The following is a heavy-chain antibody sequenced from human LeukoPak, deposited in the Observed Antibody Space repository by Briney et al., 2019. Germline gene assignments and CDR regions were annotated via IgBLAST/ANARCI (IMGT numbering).Heavy chain of an antibody. CDR1: GFTFDDYA. J-gene: IGHJ4*02. D-gene: IGHD3-3*01. CDR2: ISWNSGSI. CDR3: AKVGYNYDFWSGPLDY. V-gene: IGHV3-9*01. Sequence: GGSLRLSCAASGFTFDDYAMHWVRHAPGKGLEWVSGISWNSGSIGYADSVKGRFTISRDNAKNSLYLQMNSLRAEDTALYYCAKVGYNYDFWSGPLDYWGQGTLVTVSS.